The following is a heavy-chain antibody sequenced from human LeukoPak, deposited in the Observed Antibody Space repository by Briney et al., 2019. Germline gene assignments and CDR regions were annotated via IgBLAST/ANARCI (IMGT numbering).Heavy chain of an antibody. V-gene: IGHV3-33*01. J-gene: IGHJ4*02. CDR1: GFTFSSYG. Sequence: GGSLRLSCAASGFTFSSYGMHWVRQAPGKGLEWVAVIWYDGSNKYYADSVKGRFTISRDNSKNTLYLQMSGLRAEDTAVYYCARYDTAMVRGFDYWGQGTLVTVSS. D-gene: IGHD5-18*01. CDR3: ARYDTAMVRGFDY. CDR2: IWYDGSNK.